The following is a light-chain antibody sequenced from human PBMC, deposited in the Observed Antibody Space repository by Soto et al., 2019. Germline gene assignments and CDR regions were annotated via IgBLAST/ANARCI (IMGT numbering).Light chain of an antibody. CDR3: MQGTHPFT. Sequence: EIVITQTPLSSPVTLGQPASISCRSSQSLVHSNGNTYLSWLHQRPGQTPRLLIYEISNRFSGVPDRFSGSGSGTDFTLKISRVEAEDVGVYYCMQGTHPFTFGHGTRLEIK. CDR2: EIS. V-gene: IGKV2-24*01. CDR1: QSLVHSNGNTY. J-gene: IGKJ5*01.